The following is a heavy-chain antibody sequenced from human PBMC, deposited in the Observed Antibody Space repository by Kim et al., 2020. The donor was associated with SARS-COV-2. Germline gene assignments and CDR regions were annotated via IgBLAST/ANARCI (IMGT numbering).Heavy chain of an antibody. V-gene: IGHV3-74*01. CDR3: TRDDRYGMDV. Sequence: STATFADPVRGRFTIPRDNAKNTVYLQMNNLRAEDTAVYYCTRDDRYGMDVWGQGTTVTVSS. CDR2: STA. J-gene: IGHJ6*02.